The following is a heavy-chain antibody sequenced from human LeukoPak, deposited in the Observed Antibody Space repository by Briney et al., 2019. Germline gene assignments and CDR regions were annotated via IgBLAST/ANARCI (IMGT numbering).Heavy chain of an antibody. CDR3: TREGATVDH. J-gene: IGHJ4*02. CDR1: GVSITSYY. CDR2: VHYSEST. Sequence: SETLSLTCTVSGVSITSYYWSWVRQPPGKGLEWIGYVHYSESTKYNPSLKNRVTISLDTSKNQFSLRLRSVTDADAALYYCTREGATVDHWGQGTLVSVSS. V-gene: IGHV4-59*01. D-gene: IGHD5-24*01.